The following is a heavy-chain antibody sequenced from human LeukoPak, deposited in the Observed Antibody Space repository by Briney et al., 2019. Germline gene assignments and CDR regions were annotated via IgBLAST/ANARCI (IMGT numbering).Heavy chain of an antibody. V-gene: IGHV3-7*01. CDR2: IKQDGGEK. CDR3: ARILDSAWGELGY. CDR1: GFTFSSYW. Sequence: GGSLRLSCAASGFTFSSYWMSWVRQAPGKGLEWVANIKQDGGEKDYVDSVKGRFTISRDNAKNSLYLQMNSLRAEDTAVYYCARILDSAWGELGYWGQGTLVTVSS. J-gene: IGHJ4*02. D-gene: IGHD6-19*01.